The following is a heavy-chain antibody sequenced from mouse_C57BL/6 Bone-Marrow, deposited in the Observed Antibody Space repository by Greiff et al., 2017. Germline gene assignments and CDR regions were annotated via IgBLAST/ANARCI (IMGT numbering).Heavy chain of an antibody. J-gene: IGHJ2*01. CDR2: INPNNGGT. D-gene: IGHD2-2*01. CDR1: GFTFTDYY. Sequence: EVQLLQSGAELVKPGASVKISCAASGFTFTDYYMNWVQQSPGKSLEWIGDINPNNGGTSYNQKFKGRATLTVDKSSSTAYLELRSLTSEDSAVYYCARLGGYDSDYWGQGTTLTVSS. V-gene: IGHV1-26*01. CDR3: ARLGGYDSDY.